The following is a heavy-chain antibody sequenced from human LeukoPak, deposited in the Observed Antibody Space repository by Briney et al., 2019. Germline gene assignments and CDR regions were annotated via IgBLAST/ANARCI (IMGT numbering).Heavy chain of an antibody. CDR1: GGSISSGGYY. Sequence: SETLSLTCTVSGGSISSGGYYWSWIRQHPGKGLEWIGYIYYSGSTYYNPSLKSRVTISVDTSKNQFSLKLSSVTAADTAVYYCARMGYDSSGYYRSHFDYWGQGTLVTVSS. CDR2: IYYSGST. CDR3: ARMGYDSSGYYRSHFDY. V-gene: IGHV4-31*03. D-gene: IGHD3-22*01. J-gene: IGHJ4*02.